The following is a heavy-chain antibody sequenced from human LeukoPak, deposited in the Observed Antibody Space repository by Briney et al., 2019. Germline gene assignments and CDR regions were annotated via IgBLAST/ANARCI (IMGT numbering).Heavy chain of an antibody. J-gene: IGHJ4*02. D-gene: IGHD6-13*01. CDR2: IYTSGST. CDR3: ARRVIAAAGHYYFDY. V-gene: IGHV4-61*02. Sequence: SSETLSLTCTVSGGSISSGSYYWSWIRQPAGKGLEWIGRIYTSGSTNYNPPLKSRVTISVDTSKNQFSLKLSSVTAADTAVYYCARRVIAAAGHYYFDYWGQGTLVTVSS. CDR1: GGSISSGSYY.